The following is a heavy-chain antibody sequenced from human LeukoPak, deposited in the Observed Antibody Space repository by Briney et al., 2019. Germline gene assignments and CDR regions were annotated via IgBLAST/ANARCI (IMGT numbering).Heavy chain of an antibody. D-gene: IGHD4-17*01. CDR3: ARHAPLRHPVTFFDY. J-gene: IGHJ4*02. CDR2: IYYSGST. V-gene: IGHV4-59*01. Sequence: SETLSLTCTVSGGSISSYYWSWIRQPPGKGLERIGYIYYSGSTNYNPSLKSRVTISVDTSKNQFSLKLSSVTAADTAAYYCARHAPLRHPVTFFDYWGQGTLVTVSS. CDR1: GGSISSYY.